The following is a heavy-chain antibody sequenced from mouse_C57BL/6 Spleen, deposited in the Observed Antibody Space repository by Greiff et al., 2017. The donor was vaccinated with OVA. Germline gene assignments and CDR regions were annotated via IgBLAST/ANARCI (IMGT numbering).Heavy chain of an antibody. V-gene: IGHV1-82*01. CDR3: ARWTYMYFDY. Sequence: QVQLKQSGPELVKPGASVKISCKASGYAFSSSWMNWVKQRPGKGLEWIGRIYPGDGDTNYNGKFKGKATLTADKSSSTAYMQLSSLTSEDSAVYFCARWTYMYFDYWGQGTTLTVSS. CDR1: GYAFSSSW. J-gene: IGHJ2*01. CDR2: IYPGDGDT. D-gene: IGHD1-3*01.